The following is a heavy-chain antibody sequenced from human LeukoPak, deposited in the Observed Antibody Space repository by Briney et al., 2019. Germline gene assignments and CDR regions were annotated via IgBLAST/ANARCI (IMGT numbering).Heavy chain of an antibody. CDR1: GYTFTSYY. CDR3: AKSTTYYYDSSSNY. V-gene: IGHV1-69*02. J-gene: IGHJ4*02. D-gene: IGHD3-22*01. Sequence: ASVKVSCKASGYTFTSYYMHWVRQAPGQGLEWMGRIIPILGIANYAQKFQGRVTITADKSTSTAYMELSSLRSEDTAVYYCAKSTTYYYDSSSNYWGQGTLVTVSS. CDR2: IIPILGIA.